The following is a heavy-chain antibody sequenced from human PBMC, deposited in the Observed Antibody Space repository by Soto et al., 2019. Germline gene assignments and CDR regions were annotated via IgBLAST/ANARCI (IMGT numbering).Heavy chain of an antibody. V-gene: IGHV1-18*01. J-gene: IGHJ1*01. Sequence: QVQLVQSGAEVKKPGASVKVSYKASGYTFTSYGISWVRQAPGQGLEWMGWISAYNGNTNYAQKLQGRVTMTTDTSTSTAYMELRSLRSDDTAVYYCARSVMITFGGVTGDFQHWGQGTLVTVSS. D-gene: IGHD3-16*01. CDR2: ISAYNGNT. CDR3: ARSVMITFGGVTGDFQH. CDR1: GYTFTSYG.